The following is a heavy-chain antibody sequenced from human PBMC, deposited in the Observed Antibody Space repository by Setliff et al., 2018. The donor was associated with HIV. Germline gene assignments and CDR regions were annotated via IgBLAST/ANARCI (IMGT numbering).Heavy chain of an antibody. CDR3: ATFLRSGELSLFPDGFNL. CDR2: ISGGGGSK. V-gene: IGHV3-23*01. J-gene: IGHJ3*01. Sequence: PGESLKISCVAPGFTFSAFAMTWVRQAPGTGLAWIATISGGGGSKYYADSVKGRFIISRDNFKDTLYLQTDSLRAEDTAVYYCATFLRSGELSLFPDGFNLWGQGTLVTVSS. CDR1: GFTFSAFA. D-gene: IGHD3-16*02.